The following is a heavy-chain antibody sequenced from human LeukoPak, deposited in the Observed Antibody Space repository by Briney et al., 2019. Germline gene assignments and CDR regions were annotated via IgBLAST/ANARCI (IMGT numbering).Heavy chain of an antibody. V-gene: IGHV4-39*02. Sequence: SETLSLTCTVSGGSISSSSYYWGWIRQPPGKGLEWIGSIYYSGSTYYNPSLKSRVTMSVDTSKNQFSLKLSSVTAADTAVYYCAREGYYYDSSGYGYWGQGTLVTVSS. D-gene: IGHD3-22*01. CDR3: AREGYYYDSSGYGY. CDR1: GGSISSSSYY. J-gene: IGHJ4*02. CDR2: IYYSGST.